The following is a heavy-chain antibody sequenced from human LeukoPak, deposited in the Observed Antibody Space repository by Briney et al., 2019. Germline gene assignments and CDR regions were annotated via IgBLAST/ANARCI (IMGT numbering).Heavy chain of an antibody. J-gene: IGHJ3*02. CDR3: ARDLGYSAYATVRGYVFDI. V-gene: IGHV3-66*01. Sequence: GGSLRLSCAASGFTVSTNYMSWVRQAPGKGLEWVSIIYSGGSTYYADSVEGRFTISRDTSKNTVYLQMDSLRAEDTPVYYCARDLGYSAYATVRGYVFDIWGQGTMVTVSS. D-gene: IGHD5-12*01. CDR2: IYSGGST. CDR1: GFTVSTNY.